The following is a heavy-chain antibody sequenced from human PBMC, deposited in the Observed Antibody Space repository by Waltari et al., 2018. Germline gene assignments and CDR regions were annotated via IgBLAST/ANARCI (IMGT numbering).Heavy chain of an antibody. D-gene: IGHD3-16*01. CDR3: AKMGAGRAPDY. Sequence: EVQMVESGGDLFHPGGSLGLSCSASDVSFNTYWMAWFRQAPGKRLEWVATIKPDGSDKYYVDSVRGRFAISRDNAKNLLYLQMNSLRAEDTAIFYCAKMGAGRAPDYWGQGTLVTVSS. J-gene: IGHJ4*02. CDR2: IKPDGSDK. CDR1: DVSFNTYW. V-gene: IGHV3-7*03.